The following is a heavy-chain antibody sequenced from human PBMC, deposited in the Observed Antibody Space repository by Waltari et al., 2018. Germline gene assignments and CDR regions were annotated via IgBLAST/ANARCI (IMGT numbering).Heavy chain of an antibody. D-gene: IGHD2-15*01. CDR1: GFTFSSYA. CDR2: ISYDGSNK. V-gene: IGHV3-30-3*01. CDR3: ARARYCSGGSCSPYYYYYYGMDV. J-gene: IGHJ6*02. Sequence: QVQLVESGGGVVQPGRSLRLSCAASGFTFSSYAMHWVRQAPGKGLEWVAVISYDGSNKYYADSVKGRFTISRDNSKNTLYLQMNSLRAEDTAVYYCARARYCSGGSCSPYYYYYYGMDVWGQGTTVTVSS.